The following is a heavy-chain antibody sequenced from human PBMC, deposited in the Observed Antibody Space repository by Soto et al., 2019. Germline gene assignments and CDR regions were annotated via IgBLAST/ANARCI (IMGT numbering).Heavy chain of an antibody. CDR2: IKSKTDGGTT. Sequence: EVQLVESGGGLVKPGGSLRLSCAASGFTFSNAWMNWVRQAPGKGLEWVGRIKSKTDGGTTDYAAPVKGRFTISRDDSNNTLYLQMNSLKTEDTAVYYCTTGALLAVAGTEDYWGQGTLVTVSS. J-gene: IGHJ4*02. D-gene: IGHD6-19*01. V-gene: IGHV3-15*07. CDR1: GFTFSNAW. CDR3: TTGALLAVAGTEDY.